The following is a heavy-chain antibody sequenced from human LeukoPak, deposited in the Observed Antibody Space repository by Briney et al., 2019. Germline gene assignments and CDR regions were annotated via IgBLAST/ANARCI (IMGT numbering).Heavy chain of an antibody. CDR3: ARPQPRGDYYGMDV. V-gene: IGHV3-11*01. J-gene: IGHJ6*02. CDR2: ISSSGSTI. Sequence: GGSLRLSCAASGFTFSDYYMSWIRQAPGKGLEWVSYISSSGSTIYYADSVKGRFTISRDNAKKSLYLQMNSLRAEDTAVYYCARPQPRGDYYGMDVWGQGTTVTVSS. D-gene: IGHD3-10*01. CDR1: GFTFSDYY.